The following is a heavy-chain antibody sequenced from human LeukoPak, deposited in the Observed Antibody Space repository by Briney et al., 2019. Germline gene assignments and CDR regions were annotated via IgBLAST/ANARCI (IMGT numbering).Heavy chain of an antibody. V-gene: IGHV3-48*03. CDR2: VSSSGSTI. CDR1: GFTFSSYE. CDR3: AELGITMIGGV. Sequence: GGSLRLSCAASGFTFSSYEMNWVRHAPGKGLEWVSYVSSSGSTIYYADSVKGRFTISRDNAKNSLYLQMNSLRAEDTAVYYCAELGITMIGGVWGKGTTVTISS. D-gene: IGHD3-10*02. J-gene: IGHJ6*04.